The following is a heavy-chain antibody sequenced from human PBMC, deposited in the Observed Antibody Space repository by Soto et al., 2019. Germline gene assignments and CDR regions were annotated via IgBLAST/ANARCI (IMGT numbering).Heavy chain of an antibody. Sequence: KASETLSLTCTVSGGSLNYSYWTWIRQPPGKGLEWIGYIPYTGSANYNASLKSRLTISVDTSKNQFSLKLSSVTAADTALYYCARVNYGDYYYGMDVWGQGTTVTVSS. D-gene: IGHD4-17*01. CDR2: IPYTGSA. CDR1: GGSLNYSY. CDR3: ARVNYGDYYYGMDV. V-gene: IGHV4-59*01. J-gene: IGHJ6*02.